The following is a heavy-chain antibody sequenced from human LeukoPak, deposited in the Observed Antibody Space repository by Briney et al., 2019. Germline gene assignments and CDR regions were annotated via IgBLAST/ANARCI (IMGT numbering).Heavy chain of an antibody. D-gene: IGHD6-19*01. V-gene: IGHV3-23*01. CDR2: IKNNAATT. J-gene: IGHJ4*02. Sequence: GGSLRLSCEASGITFSSYAMTWVRQAPGRGPEWVASIKNNAATTDYADSVKGRFTISRDNSKNTLYLQMNSLRAEDTAVYYCAKSYHDSGCLIDYWGQGTLVTVAS. CDR3: AKSYHDSGCLIDY. CDR1: GITFSSYA.